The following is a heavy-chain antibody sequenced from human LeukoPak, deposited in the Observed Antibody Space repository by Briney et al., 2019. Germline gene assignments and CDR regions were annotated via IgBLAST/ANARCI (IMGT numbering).Heavy chain of an antibody. CDR3: ARDFAGDRDY. CDR1: GFIFRNYW. Sequence: GGSLRLSCAASGFIFRNYWMHWVRQAPGKGLVWVARINPNGITTTYTDSVKGRFTISRDNAKNTLYLQMNNLRAEDTAVYYCARDFAGDRDYWGQGTLVTVSS. CDR2: INPNGITT. D-gene: IGHD4-17*01. V-gene: IGHV3-74*01. J-gene: IGHJ4*02.